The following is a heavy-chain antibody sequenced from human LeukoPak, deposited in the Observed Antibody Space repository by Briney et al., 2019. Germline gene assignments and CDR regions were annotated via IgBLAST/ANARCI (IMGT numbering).Heavy chain of an antibody. J-gene: IGHJ6*03. CDR2: MNHSGST. Sequence: GSLRLSCAASGFNINSYWMSWVRQAPGKGLEWIGEMNHSGSTNYNPSLKSRVTISVDTSKNQFSLKLSSVTAADTAVYYCARLTKNDSGTYRFGKKKRGYMDVWGKGTTVTISS. D-gene: IGHD3-10*01. V-gene: IGHV4-4*02. CDR1: GFNINSYW. CDR3: ARLTKNDSGTYRFGKKKRGYMDV.